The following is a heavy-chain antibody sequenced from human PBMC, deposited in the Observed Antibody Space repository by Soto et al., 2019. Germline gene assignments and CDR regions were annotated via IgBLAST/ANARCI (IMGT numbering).Heavy chain of an antibody. CDR2: ISSSSSYI. D-gene: IGHD3-3*01. CDR3: ARDIYDFWSGYSDLGYYYGMDV. V-gene: IGHV3-21*01. Sequence: GGSLRLSCAASGFTFSNYSMNWVRQAPGKGLEWVSSISSSSSYIYYADSVKGRFTISRDNAKNSLYLQMNSLRAEDTAVYYCARDIYDFWSGYSDLGYYYGMDVWGQGTTVTVSS. J-gene: IGHJ6*02. CDR1: GFTFSNYS.